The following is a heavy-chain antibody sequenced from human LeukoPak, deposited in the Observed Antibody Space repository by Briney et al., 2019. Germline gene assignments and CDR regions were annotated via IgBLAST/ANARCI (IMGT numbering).Heavy chain of an antibody. J-gene: IGHJ5*02. D-gene: IGHD3-10*01. CDR2: ISGSGGST. CDR1: GFTFSSYG. Sequence: GGSLRLSCAASGFTFSSYGMSWVRQAPGKGLEWVSAISGSGGSTYYADSVKGRFTISRDNSKNTLYLQMNSLIAEDTAVYYCAKRGLWFGELDRKNWFDPWGQGTLVTVSS. V-gene: IGHV3-23*01. CDR3: AKRGLWFGELDRKNWFDP.